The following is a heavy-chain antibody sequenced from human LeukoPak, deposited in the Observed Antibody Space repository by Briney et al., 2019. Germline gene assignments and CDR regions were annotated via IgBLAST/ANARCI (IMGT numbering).Heavy chain of an antibody. J-gene: IGHJ4*02. CDR3: ARTTPGDGYNLGFDY. V-gene: IGHV4-59*12. CDR1: GGSFSDYY. D-gene: IGHD5-24*01. CDR2: IYYSGST. Sequence: SETLSLTCAVYGGSFSDYYWSWIRQPPGKGLEWIGYIYYSGSTNYNPSLKSRVTISVDTSKNQFSLKLSSVTAADTAVYYCARTTPGDGYNLGFDYWGQGTLVTVSS.